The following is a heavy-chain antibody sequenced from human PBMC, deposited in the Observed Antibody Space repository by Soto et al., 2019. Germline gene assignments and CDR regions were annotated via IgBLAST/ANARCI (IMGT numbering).Heavy chain of an antibody. D-gene: IGHD3-10*01. CDR1: GGSFSGYY. V-gene: IGHV4-34*01. CDR2: INHSGST. CDR3: ARGEESGSIDY. Sequence: SETLSLTCAVYGGSFSGYYWSWIRQPPGKGLEWIGEINHSGSTNYNPSLKSRVTISVDTSKNQFSLKLSSVTAADTAVYYCARGEESGSIDYWGQGTLVTVSS. J-gene: IGHJ4*02.